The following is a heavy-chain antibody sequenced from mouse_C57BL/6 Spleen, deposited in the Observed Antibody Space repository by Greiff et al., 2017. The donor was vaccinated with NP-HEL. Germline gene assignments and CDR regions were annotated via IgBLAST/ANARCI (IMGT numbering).Heavy chain of an antibody. V-gene: IGHV14-4*01. CDR3: TTVYGSPFAY. CDR1: GFNIKDDY. J-gene: IGHJ3*01. D-gene: IGHD1-1*01. Sequence: EVQLQQSGAELVRPGASVKLSCTASGFNIKDDYMHWVKQRPEQGLEWIGWIDPENGDTEYASKFQGKATITADTSSNTAYLQLSSLTSEDTAVYYCTTVYGSPFAYWGQGTLVTVSA. CDR2: IDPENGDT.